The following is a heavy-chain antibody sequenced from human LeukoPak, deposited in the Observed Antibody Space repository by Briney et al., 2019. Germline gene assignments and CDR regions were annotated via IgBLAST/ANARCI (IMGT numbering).Heavy chain of an antibody. CDR3: TTYYDFWSGSMDNWFDP. CDR1: GFTFSNAW. Sequence: GGPLRLSCVASGFTFSNAWMSWVRQAPGKGLEWVGRIKSKNDGGTTDYAAAVKGRFTISRDDSKNTLYLQMNSLKTEDTAVYYCTTYYDFWSGSMDNWFDPWGQGTLVTVSS. V-gene: IGHV3-15*01. CDR2: IKSKNDGGTT. J-gene: IGHJ5*02. D-gene: IGHD3-3*01.